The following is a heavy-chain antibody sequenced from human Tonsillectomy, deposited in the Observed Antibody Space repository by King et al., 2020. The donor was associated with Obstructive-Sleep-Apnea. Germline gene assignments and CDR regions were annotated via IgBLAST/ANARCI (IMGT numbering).Heavy chain of an antibody. CDR3: AKDQGMQEDAFDI. Sequence: VQLVESGGGVVQPGRSLRLSCAASGFTFSSYGMHWVRQAPGKGLEWVAFIRYDGSNKYYADSVKGRFSISRDNSKNTLYLQMNSLRAEDTAVYYCAKDQGMQEDAFDIWGQGTMVTVSS. CDR1: GFTFSSYG. J-gene: IGHJ3*02. CDR2: IRYDGSNK. V-gene: IGHV3-30*02.